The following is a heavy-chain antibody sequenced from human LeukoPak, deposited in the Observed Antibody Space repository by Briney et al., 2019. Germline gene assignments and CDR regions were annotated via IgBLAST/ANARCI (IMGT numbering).Heavy chain of an antibody. CDR3: VRSSRRYCSGGSCYSGVLGYFDY. CDR1: GFTFSSYE. CDR2: ISSSGSTI. Sequence: GGSLRLSCAASGFTFSSYEMNWVRQAPGKGLEWVSYISSSGSTISYADSVKGRFTISRDNAKNSLYLQMNSLRAEDTAVYYCVRSSRRYCSGGSCYSGVLGYFDYWGQGTLVTVSS. D-gene: IGHD2-15*01. J-gene: IGHJ4*02. V-gene: IGHV3-48*03.